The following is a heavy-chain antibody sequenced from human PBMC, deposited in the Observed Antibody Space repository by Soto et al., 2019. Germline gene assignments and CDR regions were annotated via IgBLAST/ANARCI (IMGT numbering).Heavy chain of an antibody. CDR1: GGSISSSSYY. CDR2: IYYSGST. J-gene: IGHJ4*02. V-gene: IGHV4-61*05. D-gene: IGHD3-22*01. CDR3: ARLGGYYQAFDS. Sequence: SSETLSLTCTVSGGSISSSSYYWGWIRQPPGRGLEWIGYIYYSGSTTYNPSLKSRVNISVDTSQNQFSLNLSSVTAADTAVYYCARLGGYYQAFDSWGQGTLVTVSS.